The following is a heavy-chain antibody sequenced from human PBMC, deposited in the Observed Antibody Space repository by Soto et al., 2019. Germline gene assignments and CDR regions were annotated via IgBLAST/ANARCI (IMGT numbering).Heavy chain of an antibody. V-gene: IGHV1-46*01. CDR1: GYSFTDYY. CDR3: VPNPDY. J-gene: IGHJ4*02. CDR2: IDPRSGST. Sequence: QVDLVQSGAEVKKPGASVKISCTASGYSFTDYYIHWVRQAPGQGLEWVGAIDPRSGSTFYAQNLQGRVTLTTDTSTSTVYMDLSSLRSEDTAVFYCVPNPDYWGQGTLVTVSS.